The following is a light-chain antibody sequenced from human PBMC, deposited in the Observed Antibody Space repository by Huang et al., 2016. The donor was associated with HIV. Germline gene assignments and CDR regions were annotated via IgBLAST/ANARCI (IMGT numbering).Light chain of an antibody. CDR3: QQSSSPPPT. V-gene: IGKV1-39*01. CDR1: QSVTKY. CDR2: GAS. Sequence: DIQMTQSPSSLSASVGDRVTITCRATQSVTKYLNWYQQKPGKAPKLLIYGASSLQTGVPSRFSGSGSGTDFTLTISSLQPEDFATYYCQQSSSPPPTFGPWTKVDIK. J-gene: IGKJ3*01.